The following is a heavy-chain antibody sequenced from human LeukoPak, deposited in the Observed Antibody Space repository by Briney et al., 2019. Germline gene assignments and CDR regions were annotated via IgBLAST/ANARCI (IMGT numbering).Heavy chain of an antibody. J-gene: IGHJ5*02. Sequence: SETLSLTCTVSGGSINSYYWSWIRQPAGKGLEWIGRIYSSGSTNYNPSLKSRVSMSVDTSKNQFSLNLSSVTAADTAVYYCARGDYSSSWYWFDPWGQGTLVTVSS. CDR3: ARGDYSSSWYWFDP. CDR1: GGSINSYY. CDR2: IYSSGST. D-gene: IGHD6-13*01. V-gene: IGHV4-4*07.